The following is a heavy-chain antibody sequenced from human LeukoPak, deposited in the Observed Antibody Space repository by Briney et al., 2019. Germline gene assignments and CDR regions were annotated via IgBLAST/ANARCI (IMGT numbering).Heavy chain of an antibody. Sequence: PSETLSLPCAVYGGSFSGYYWSWIRQPPGKGLEWIGEINHSGSTNYNPSLKSRVTISVDTSKNQFSLKLSSVTAADTAVYYCAGDIAAAAIDYWGQGTLVTVSS. J-gene: IGHJ4*02. D-gene: IGHD6-13*01. CDR3: AGDIAAAAIDY. CDR1: GGSFSGYY. V-gene: IGHV4-34*01. CDR2: INHSGST.